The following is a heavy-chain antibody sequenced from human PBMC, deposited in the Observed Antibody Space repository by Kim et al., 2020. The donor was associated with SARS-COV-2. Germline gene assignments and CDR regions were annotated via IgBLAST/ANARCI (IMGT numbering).Heavy chain of an antibody. J-gene: IGHJ4*02. V-gene: IGHV6-1*01. D-gene: IGHD6-25*01. Sequence: DYAVSVKSRIIINPATSKNQFSLHLNSVSPEDTAMYYCARGTGGGYGLDYWGQGTLVTVSS. CDR3: ARGTGGGYGLDY.